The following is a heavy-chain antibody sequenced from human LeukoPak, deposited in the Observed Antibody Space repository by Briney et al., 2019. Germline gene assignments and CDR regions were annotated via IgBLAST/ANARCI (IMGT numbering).Heavy chain of an antibody. CDR1: GFTFSSYA. V-gene: IGHV3-30-3*01. D-gene: IGHD3-3*01. Sequence: GGPLRLSCAASGFTFSSYAMHWVRQAPGKGLEWVAVISYDGSNKYYADSVKGRFTISRDNSKNTLYLQMNSLRAEDTAVYYCARDSERYYDFWSGPLDAFDIWGQGTMVTVSS. CDR3: ARDSERYYDFWSGPLDAFDI. CDR2: ISYDGSNK. J-gene: IGHJ3*02.